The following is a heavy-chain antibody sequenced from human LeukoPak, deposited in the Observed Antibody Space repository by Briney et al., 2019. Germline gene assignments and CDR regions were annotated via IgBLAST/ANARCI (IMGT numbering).Heavy chain of an antibody. CDR2: IWYDGSNK. D-gene: IGHD3-22*01. CDR3: ARDDSSGYDVDY. J-gene: IGHJ4*02. Sequence: GGSLRLSCAASGLTFSSYGMHWVRQAPGKGLEWVAVIWYDGSNKYYADSVKGRFTISRDNSKNTLYLQMNSLRAEDTAVYYCARDDSSGYDVDYWGQGTLVTVSS. CDR1: GLTFSSYG. V-gene: IGHV3-33*01.